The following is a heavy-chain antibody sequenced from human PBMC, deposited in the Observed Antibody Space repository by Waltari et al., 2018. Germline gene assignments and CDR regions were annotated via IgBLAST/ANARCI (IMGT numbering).Heavy chain of an antibody. CDR2: IYYSGST. D-gene: IGHD6-19*01. CDR1: GGSISSYY. J-gene: IGHJ4*02. V-gene: IGHV4-59*01. Sequence: QVQLQESGPGLVKPSETLSLTCTVSGGSISSYYWSWIRQPPGKGLEWIGYIYYSGSTNYNPSLKSRVTISVDTSKNQCSLKLSSVTAADTAVYYCARVPGIAVAGWGYFDYWGQGTLVTVSS. CDR3: ARVPGIAVAGWGYFDY.